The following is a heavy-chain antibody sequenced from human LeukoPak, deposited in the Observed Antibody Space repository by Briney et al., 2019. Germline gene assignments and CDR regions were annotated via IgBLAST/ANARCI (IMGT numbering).Heavy chain of an antibody. D-gene: IGHD2-15*01. CDR3: ARGRGSSAKDY. V-gene: IGHV3-64*01. CDR2: ISTNGGTT. Sequence: GGSLRLSCAASGFTFSNYAMHWVRQAPGKGLEYVSAISTNGGTTYYANSVKGRFTISRDNSKNTLYLQMGSLTTEGMAVYYCARGRGSSAKDYRGQGTLVTVSS. CDR1: GFTFSNYA. J-gene: IGHJ4*02.